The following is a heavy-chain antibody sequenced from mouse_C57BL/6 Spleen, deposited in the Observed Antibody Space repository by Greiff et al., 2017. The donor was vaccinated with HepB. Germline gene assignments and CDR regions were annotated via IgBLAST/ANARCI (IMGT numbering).Heavy chain of an antibody. CDR1: GYTFTTYP. V-gene: IGHV1-47*01. CDR3: ARHPSYYYGSSPWFAY. Sequence: VKLVESGAELVKPGASVKMSCKASGYTFTTYPIEWMKQNHGKSLEWIGNFHPYNDDTKYNEKFKGKATLTVEKSSSTVYLERSRLTSDDSAVYYCARHPSYYYGSSPWFAYWGQGTLVTVSA. D-gene: IGHD1-1*01. CDR2: FHPYNDDT. J-gene: IGHJ3*01.